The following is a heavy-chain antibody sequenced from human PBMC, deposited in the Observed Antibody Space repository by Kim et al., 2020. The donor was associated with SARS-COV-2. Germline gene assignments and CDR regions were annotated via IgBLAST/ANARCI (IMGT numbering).Heavy chain of an antibody. CDR2: IYYSGST. Sequence: SETLSLTCTVSGASISSYYWSWIRQPPGKGLEWIGYIYYSGSTNYNPSLKSRVTISVDTSKNQFSLKLSSVTAADTAVYYCARLYYYGSGSIDWGQGTLVTVSS. J-gene: IGHJ4*02. CDR1: GASISSYY. V-gene: IGHV4-59*08. D-gene: IGHD3-10*01. CDR3: ARLYYYGSGSID.